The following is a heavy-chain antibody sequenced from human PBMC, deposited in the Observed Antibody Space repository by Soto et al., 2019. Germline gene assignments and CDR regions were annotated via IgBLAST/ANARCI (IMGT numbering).Heavy chain of an antibody. CDR2: IYPSDSRV. J-gene: IGHJ5*02. CDR3: ARGNVANYFEP. D-gene: IGHD3-10*01. Sequence: PGESLKISGDSSGYTFSTYWIVLVLQMPGKGLEWMGIIYPSDSRVNYNPSVQGQVTLSADKSLSTTYLQWSSLKASDTAIYFCARGNVANYFEPWGQGTQVTVSS. V-gene: IGHV5-51*01. CDR1: GYTFSTYW.